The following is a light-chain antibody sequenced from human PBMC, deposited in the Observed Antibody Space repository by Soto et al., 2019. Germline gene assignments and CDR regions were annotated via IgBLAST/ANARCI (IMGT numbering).Light chain of an antibody. V-gene: IGLV3-1*01. CDR1: KLGDRY. J-gene: IGLJ2*01. CDR2: QDS. CDR3: QAWVTNTHLV. Sequence: SSELTQPPSVSVSPGQTASISCSGDKLGDRYVCWYQQKAGQSPVLVMYQDSQRPSGIPERFSGSNSGSTATLTISGTQAMDEADYYCQAWVTNTHLVFGGGTKLTVL.